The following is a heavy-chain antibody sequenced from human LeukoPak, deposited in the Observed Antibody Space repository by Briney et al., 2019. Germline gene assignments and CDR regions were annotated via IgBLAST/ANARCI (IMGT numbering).Heavy chain of an antibody. Sequence: SETLSLTCSVSGDPMSGYYWTWIRQSPGKTLEWIGYVFHSGSVNYSPSFKSRLTISVDTSNKQFSLKLRSVTTTDTAIYYCARRASSGTFFDYWGQGALVTVSS. D-gene: IGHD1-1*01. CDR2: VFHSGSV. CDR1: GDPMSGYY. J-gene: IGHJ4*02. V-gene: IGHV4-59*08. CDR3: ARRASSGTFFDY.